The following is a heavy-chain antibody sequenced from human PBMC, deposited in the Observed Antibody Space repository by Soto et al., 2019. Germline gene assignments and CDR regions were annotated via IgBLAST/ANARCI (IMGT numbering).Heavy chain of an antibody. D-gene: IGHD3-16*01. CDR2: ISDGDGAT. CDR1: GFAFSDYA. V-gene: IGHV3-23*01. J-gene: IGHJ4*02. CDR3: AKGRTFFAF. Sequence: HLLESGGGLVQPGGSLRLSCAASGFAFSDYAMTWVRQAPGKGLEWVSDISDGDGATHYADSVKGRFTISRDDSKNTLYLQMDSLRAEDAAVYYCAKGRTFFAFWGQGTLVTVSS.